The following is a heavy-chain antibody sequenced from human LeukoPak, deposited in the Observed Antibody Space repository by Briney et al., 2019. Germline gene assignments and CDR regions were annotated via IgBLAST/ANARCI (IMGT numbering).Heavy chain of an antibody. V-gene: IGHV4-4*02. CDR3: TRESGAFSPFGF. D-gene: IGHD1-26*01. Sequence: PSGTLSLTCAVSGGSILSTNWWSWVRQPPGKGLEWIGEVYLNGATNYNPSVEGRVTMSIVKSKNHLSLEVISVTAADTAMYYCTRESGAFSPFGFWGQGTLVTVSS. CDR2: VYLNGAT. J-gene: IGHJ4*02. CDR1: GGSILSTNW.